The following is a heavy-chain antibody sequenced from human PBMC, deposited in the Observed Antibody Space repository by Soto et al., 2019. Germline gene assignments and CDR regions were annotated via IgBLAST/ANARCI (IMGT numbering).Heavy chain of an antibody. CDR1: GGTFSSYA. J-gene: IGHJ6*02. V-gene: IGHV1-69*01. CDR3: AREQAVAGAHYYYGMDV. CDR2: IIPIFGTA. Sequence: QVQLVQSGAEVKKPGSSVKVSCKASGGTFSSYAISWVRQAPGQGLEWMGGIIPIFGTANYAQKFQGRVTITADESTSTAYMELSSLRSEDTAVYYCAREQAVAGAHYYYGMDVWGQGTTVTVSS. D-gene: IGHD6-19*01.